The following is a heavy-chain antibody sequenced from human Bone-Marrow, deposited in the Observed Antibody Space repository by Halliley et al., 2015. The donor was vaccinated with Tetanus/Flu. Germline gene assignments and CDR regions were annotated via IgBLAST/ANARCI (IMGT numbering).Heavy chain of an antibody. J-gene: IGHJ5*02. D-gene: IGHD6-13*01. CDR3: AGDFSFAPAGRRGLSWFGP. V-gene: IGHV4-31*02. Sequence: YSGETYYTPSLKGRVPISVHTSKNQFSLKLSSVTAAATAVYYCAGDFSFAPAGRRGLSWFGPWGQGTLVTVSS. CDR2: YSGET.